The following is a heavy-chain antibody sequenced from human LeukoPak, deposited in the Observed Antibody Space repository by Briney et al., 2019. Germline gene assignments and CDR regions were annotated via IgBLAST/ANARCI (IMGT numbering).Heavy chain of an antibody. J-gene: IGHJ4*02. CDR1: GFTFSSYG. D-gene: IGHD1-26*01. Sequence: GGSLRLSCAASGFTFSSYGMHWVRQAPGKGLEWVAVISYDGSNKYYADSVKGRFTISRDNSKNTLYLQMNSLRAEDTAMYYCASGSLFGYWGQGTLVTVSS. V-gene: IGHV3-30*03. CDR3: ASGSLFGY. CDR2: ISYDGSNK.